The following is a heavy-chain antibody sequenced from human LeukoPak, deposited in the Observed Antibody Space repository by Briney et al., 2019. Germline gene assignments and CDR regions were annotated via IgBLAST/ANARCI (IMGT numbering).Heavy chain of an antibody. CDR1: GYTFTTYN. J-gene: IGHJ4*02. CDR2: ISGYNGNT. V-gene: IGHV1-18*01. CDR3: ARSPHILTGENFDY. Sequence: ASVKVSCKASGYTFTTYNINWVRQAPGQGLEWMGWISGYNGNTNYAQKLQGRVTMTTDTSTSTAYMELRSLKSDDTAVYYCARSPHILTGENFDYWGQGTLVTVSS. D-gene: IGHD3-9*01.